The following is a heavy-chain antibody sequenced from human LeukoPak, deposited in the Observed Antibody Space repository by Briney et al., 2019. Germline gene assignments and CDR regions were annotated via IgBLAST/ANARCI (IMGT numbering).Heavy chain of an antibody. CDR2: ISYDGSSE. D-gene: IGHD4-11*01. Sequence: GGSLRLSCAASGFSFSTYAMHWVRQAPGKGLEWVAVISYDGSSEYFADSVKGRFTISRDNSKNTLYLHMNSLRPEDTAVYYCAKDNDHCTSNCRAFDYWGQGTLVTVSS. CDR3: AKDNDHCTSNCRAFDY. CDR1: GFSFSTYA. V-gene: IGHV3-30*18. J-gene: IGHJ4*02.